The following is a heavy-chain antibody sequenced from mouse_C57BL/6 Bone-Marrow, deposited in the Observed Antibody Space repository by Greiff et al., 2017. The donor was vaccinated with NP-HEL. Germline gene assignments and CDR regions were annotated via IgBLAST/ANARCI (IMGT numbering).Heavy chain of an antibody. CDR1: GFTFSDYG. J-gene: IGHJ2*01. CDR2: ISSGSSTI. Sequence: EVMLVESGGGLVKPGGSLKLSCAASGFTFSDYGMHWVRQAPAKGLEWVAYISSGSSTIYYADTVKGRVTISRDNAKNTLFLQMTSLRSEDTAMYYCANAGPDYFDYWGQGTTLTVSS. V-gene: IGHV5-17*01. CDR3: ANAGPDYFDY. D-gene: IGHD4-1*01.